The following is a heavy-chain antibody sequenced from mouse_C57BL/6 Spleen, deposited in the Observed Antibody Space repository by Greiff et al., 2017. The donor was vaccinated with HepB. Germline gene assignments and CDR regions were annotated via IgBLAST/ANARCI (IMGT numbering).Heavy chain of an antibody. Sequence: QVQLKESGAELVKPGASVKMSCKASGYTFTTYPIEWMKQNHGKSLEWIGNFHPYNDDTKYNEKFKGKATLTVEKSSSTVYLELSRLTSDDSAVYYCARGNPYYYAMDYWGQGTAVTVSS. V-gene: IGHV1-47*01. CDR1: GYTFTTYP. CDR3: ARGNPYYYAMDY. D-gene: IGHD2-1*01. CDR2: FHPYNDDT. J-gene: IGHJ4*01.